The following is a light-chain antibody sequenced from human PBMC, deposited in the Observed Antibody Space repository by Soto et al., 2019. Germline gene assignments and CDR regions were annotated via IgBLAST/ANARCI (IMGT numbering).Light chain of an antibody. V-gene: IGKV4-1*01. CDR3: QQYFDVPFX. Sequence: DIVMTQSPDSLAVSLGERATMNCKCSRSVLYKSNNKNHLAWYQQKPGQPPQLIIYWASTRESGVPERFSGSGSGTDFTLTISSLEAEDVAFYWCQQYFDVPFXFGGGXXVEI. CDR2: WAS. CDR1: RSVLYKSNNKNH. J-gene: IGKJ4*01.